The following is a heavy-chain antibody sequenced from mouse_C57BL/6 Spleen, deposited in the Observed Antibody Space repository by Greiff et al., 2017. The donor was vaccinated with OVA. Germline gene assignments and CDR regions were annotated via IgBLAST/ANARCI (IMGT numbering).Heavy chain of an antibody. CDR1: GYTFTSYW. J-gene: IGHJ1*03. V-gene: IGHV1-64*01. CDR2: IHPNSGST. CDR3: ARSYGSRFPLGFDV. D-gene: IGHD1-1*01. Sequence: QVQLQQPGAELVKPGASVKLSCKASGYTFTSYWMHWVKQRPGQGLEWIGMIHPNSGSTNYNEKFKSKAPLTVDKSSSTAYMQLSSLTSGDSAVYYGARSYGSRFPLGFDVWGTGTTVTVFS.